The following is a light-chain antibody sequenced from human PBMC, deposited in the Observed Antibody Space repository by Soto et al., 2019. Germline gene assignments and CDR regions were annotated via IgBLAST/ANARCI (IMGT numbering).Light chain of an antibody. J-gene: IGKJ1*01. Sequence: DGQMTQSPSSLSASVGDRVTITCRASQGISNDLAWYQQKPGTGPRLLIYDASTLQSGVPSRFSGSGSGTDFTLTINSLQSEDVATYYCQKYNSAPRTFGQGTQVEVK. V-gene: IGKV1-27*01. CDR3: QKYNSAPRT. CDR2: DAS. CDR1: QGISND.